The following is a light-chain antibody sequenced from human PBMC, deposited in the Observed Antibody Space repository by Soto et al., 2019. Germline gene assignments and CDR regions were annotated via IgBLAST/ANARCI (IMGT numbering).Light chain of an antibody. Sequence: DLQMTQAPSTLSASVGDRVPITCRASQSVSNWLAWYQQKPGKAPKLLIYKASTLKSGVPSRFSGSGSGTEFTLTISSLQPDDFATYYCQHYNSYSEAFGQGTKVDIK. J-gene: IGKJ1*01. V-gene: IGKV1-5*03. CDR2: KAS. CDR1: QSVSNW. CDR3: QHYNSYSEA.